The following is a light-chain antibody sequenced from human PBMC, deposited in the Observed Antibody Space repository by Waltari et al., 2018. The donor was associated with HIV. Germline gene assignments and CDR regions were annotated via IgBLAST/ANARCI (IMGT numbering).Light chain of an antibody. Sequence: EIVMTQSPATLSVSPGERATLSCTAGQSISNNLAWFQQRPGQAPRLLISGSSTRATDVSARFSGSVSGTEFTLTISSLQSEDFAIYYCQQYNKWPWTFGQGTKVEIK. J-gene: IGKJ1*01. V-gene: IGKV3-15*01. CDR2: GSS. CDR1: QSISNN. CDR3: QQYNKWPWT.